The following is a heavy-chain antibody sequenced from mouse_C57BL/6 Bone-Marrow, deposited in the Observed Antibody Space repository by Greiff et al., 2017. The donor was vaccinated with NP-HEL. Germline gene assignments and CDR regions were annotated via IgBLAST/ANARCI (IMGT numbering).Heavy chain of an antibody. CDR1: GYTFTSYW. D-gene: IGHD1-1*01. CDR2: IDLSDSYT. CDR3: ARDYYGSSGAY. J-gene: IGHJ3*01. Sequence: QVQLQQPGAELVRPGTSVKLSCKASGYTFTSYWMHWVKQRPGQGLEWIGVIDLSDSYTNYNPQFKGKATLTVDTSSSTAYMQLSSPTSEDAAVYYCARDYYGSSGAYWGQGTLVTVSA. V-gene: IGHV1-59*01.